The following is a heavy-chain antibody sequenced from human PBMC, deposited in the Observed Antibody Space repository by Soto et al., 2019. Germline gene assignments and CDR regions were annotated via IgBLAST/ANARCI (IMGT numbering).Heavy chain of an antibody. V-gene: IGHV4-4*07. J-gene: IGHJ5*02. Sequence: QVQLQESGPGLVKPSDTLSLTCSVSGGSLSDHFWTWVRQPAGGGMEWIGRIYPSGTTTYNSSLKGRVTLSIDKSRNEVSLRLTSVTAADTAVYYCAREVGRPGHFDPWGQGNLLTVSS. CDR3: AREVGRPGHFDP. CDR1: GGSLSDHF. CDR2: IYPSGTT. D-gene: IGHD6-6*01.